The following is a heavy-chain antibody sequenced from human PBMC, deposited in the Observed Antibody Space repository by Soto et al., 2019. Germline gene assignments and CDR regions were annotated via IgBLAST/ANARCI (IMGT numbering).Heavy chain of an antibody. D-gene: IGHD1-26*01. V-gene: IGHV4-59*08. Sequence: SETRSVTCSGSGVSITSHYCSWFRQPPGKGLEWIGYIHHSGSTSYNPSLKSRVTISVDTSKNQFSLKVSSVTAADTAVYYCARMEGARYFDSWGQGTLVT. CDR1: GVSITSHY. CDR2: IHHSGST. CDR3: ARMEGARYFDS. J-gene: IGHJ4*02.